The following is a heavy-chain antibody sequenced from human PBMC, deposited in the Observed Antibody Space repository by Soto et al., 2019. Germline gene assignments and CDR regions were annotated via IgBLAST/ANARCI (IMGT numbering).Heavy chain of an antibody. CDR3: FGGNGGPR. J-gene: IGHJ4*02. D-gene: IGHD3-16*01. Sequence: PGGSLRLSCATSDFTFRNYWMNWVRQAPGKGLEWVANIKPDGSATNYVDSVKGRFTISRDNVRNSVSLQMNSLRVEDTAVYFCFGGNGGPRWGQGTLVTVSS. V-gene: IGHV3-7*03. CDR1: DFTFRNYW. CDR2: IKPDGSAT.